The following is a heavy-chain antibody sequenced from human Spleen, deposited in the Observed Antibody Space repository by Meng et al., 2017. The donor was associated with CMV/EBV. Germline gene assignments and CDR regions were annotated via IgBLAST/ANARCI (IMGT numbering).Heavy chain of an antibody. V-gene: IGHV3-30*04. D-gene: IGHD3-3*01. CDR1: GIIFSNYA. J-gene: IGHJ6*02. Sequence: GGSLRLSCAASGIIFSNYAMHWVRQAPGKGLEWVAVISYDGGNIYYTDSVKGRFTISRDNSKNTLYLQMNSLRAEDTAVYYCAKDHLYYDSTRRGMDVWGQGTTVTVSS. CDR3: AKDHLYYDSTRRGMDV. CDR2: ISYDGGNI.